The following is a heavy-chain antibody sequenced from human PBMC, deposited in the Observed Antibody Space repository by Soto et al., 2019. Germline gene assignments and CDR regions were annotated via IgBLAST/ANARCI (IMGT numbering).Heavy chain of an antibody. CDR3: AREPEW. J-gene: IGHJ3*01. D-gene: IGHD2-2*01. V-gene: IGHV4-31*03. CDR1: GGSISSGGYY. CDR2: IYNSGST. Sequence: QVQLQESGPGLVKPSETLSLTCTVSGGSISSGGYYWSWIRQHPGKGLEWIGYIYNSGSTYYNASLKSRVIISADTSSNQCSLHMNTMTAPDTAVYYCAREPEWWGQGTMVTVSS.